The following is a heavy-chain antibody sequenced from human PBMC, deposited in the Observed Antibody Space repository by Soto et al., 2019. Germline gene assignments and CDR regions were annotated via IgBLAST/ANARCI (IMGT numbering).Heavy chain of an antibody. CDR2: ISSSGSTI. D-gene: IGHD6-13*01. Sequence: VGSLRLSCAASGFTFSSYEMNWVRQAPGKGLGWVSYISSSGSTIYYADSVKGRFTISRDNAKNSLYLQMNSLRAEDTAVYYCARDRSSSSFGYYYYGMDVWGQGTTVTVSS. CDR3: ARDRSSSSFGYYYYGMDV. J-gene: IGHJ6*02. V-gene: IGHV3-48*03. CDR1: GFTFSSYE.